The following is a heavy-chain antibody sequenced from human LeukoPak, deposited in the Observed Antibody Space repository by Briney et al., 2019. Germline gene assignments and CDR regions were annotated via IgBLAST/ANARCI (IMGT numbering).Heavy chain of an antibody. CDR1: GGSISTSNW. J-gene: IGHJ4*02. Sequence: SETLSLTCTVSGGSISTSNWWNWVRQPPGKGLQWIGEIYHSGSTNYNPSLKSRVTISVDTSKNQFSLKLSSVTAADTAVYYCARRRGRITMSSFDYWGQGTLVTVSS. CDR2: IYHSGST. D-gene: IGHD3-10*02. CDR3: ARRRGRITMSSFDY. V-gene: IGHV4-4*02.